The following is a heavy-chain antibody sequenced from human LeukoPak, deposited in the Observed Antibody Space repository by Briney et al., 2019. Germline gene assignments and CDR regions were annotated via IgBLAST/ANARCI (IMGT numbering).Heavy chain of an antibody. D-gene: IGHD6-6*01. J-gene: IGHJ6*03. CDR3: ARGGYSSSSPHYYYYYMDV. CDR1: GGSISSYY. Sequence: SETLSLTCTASGGSISSYYWSWIRQPPGKGLEWIGYIYYSGSTNYNPSLKSRVTISVDTSKNQFSLKLSSVTAADTAVYYCARGGYSSSSPHYYYYYMDVWGKGTTVTVSS. CDR2: IYYSGST. V-gene: IGHV4-59*01.